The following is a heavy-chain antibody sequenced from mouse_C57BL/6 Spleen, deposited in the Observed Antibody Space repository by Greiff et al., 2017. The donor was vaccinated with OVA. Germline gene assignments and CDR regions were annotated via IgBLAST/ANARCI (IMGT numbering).Heavy chain of an antibody. Sequence: VKLLESGAELVKPGASVKISCKASGYAFSSYWMNWVKQRPGKGLEWIGQIYPGDGDTNYNGKFKGKATLTADKSSSTAYMQLSSLTSEDSAVYFCARSTTEYYFDYWGQGTTLTVSS. CDR1: GYAFSSYW. CDR2: IYPGDGDT. CDR3: ARSTTEYYFDY. D-gene: IGHD1-1*01. J-gene: IGHJ2*01. V-gene: IGHV1-80*01.